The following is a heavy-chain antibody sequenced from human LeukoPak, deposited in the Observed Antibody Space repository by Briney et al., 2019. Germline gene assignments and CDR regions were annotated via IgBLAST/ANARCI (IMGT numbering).Heavy chain of an antibody. CDR1: GFTFNSYG. V-gene: IGHV3-30*18. CDR3: AKAGYCSSTSCYMYFDY. CDR2: ISYDGSDK. Sequence: GRSLSLSCAASGFTFNSYGMHWVRQAPGKGLQWVAVISYDGSDKYYADSVKGRFTISRDNSKKTLYLQMNSLRAEDTAVYYCAKAGYCSSTSCYMYFDYWGQGTLVTVSS. J-gene: IGHJ4*02. D-gene: IGHD2-2*02.